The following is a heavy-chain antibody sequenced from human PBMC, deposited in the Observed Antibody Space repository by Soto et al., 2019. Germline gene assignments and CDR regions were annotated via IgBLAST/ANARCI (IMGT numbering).Heavy chain of an antibody. D-gene: IGHD2-15*01. V-gene: IGHV3-30*18. CDR2: LSDDGSKI. J-gene: IGHJ3*02. Sequence: QVQLVESGGGVVQPGRSLRLSCAASGFTFSTYGMYWVRQAPGKGLEWVAVLSDDGSKIYYADSVKGRFTISRDNSKNTLNRQMNSLGAEDTAVYYCAKDQSHAVDIGGQGTMATVSS. CDR3: AKDQSHAVDI. CDR1: GFTFSTYG.